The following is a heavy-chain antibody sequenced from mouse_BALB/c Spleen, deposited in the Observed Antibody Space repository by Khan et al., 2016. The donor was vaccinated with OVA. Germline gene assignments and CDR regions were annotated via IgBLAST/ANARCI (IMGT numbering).Heavy chain of an antibody. CDR3: ARRNYFGYTFAY. Sequence: VQLQESGAELARPGASVKLSCKASGYTFTDYYINWVKQRTGQGLEWIGEISPGSGDTYYNERFKGKATLTADTSSSPAYMQLSSLTSEASAVYCCARRNYFGYTFAYWGQGTLVTVSA. CDR1: GYTFTDYY. CDR2: ISPGSGDT. D-gene: IGHD1-2*01. V-gene: IGHV1-77*01. J-gene: IGHJ3*01.